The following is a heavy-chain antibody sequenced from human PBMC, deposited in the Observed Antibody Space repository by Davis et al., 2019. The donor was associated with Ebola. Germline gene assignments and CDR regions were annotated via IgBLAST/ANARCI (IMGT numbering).Heavy chain of an antibody. CDR3: ARRLAVAGTHWYFDL. D-gene: IGHD6-19*01. CDR1: GGSISSYY. Sequence: SETLSLTCTVSGGSISSYYWSWIRQPPGKGLEWIGYIYYSGSTNYNPSLKSRVTISVDTSKNQCSLKLSSVTAADTAVYYCARRLAVAGTHWYFDLWGRGTLVTVSS. V-gene: IGHV4-59*01. CDR2: IYYSGST. J-gene: IGHJ2*01.